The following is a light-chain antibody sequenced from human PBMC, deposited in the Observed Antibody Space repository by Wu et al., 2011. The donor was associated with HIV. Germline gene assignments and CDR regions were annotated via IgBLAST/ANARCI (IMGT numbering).Light chain of an antibody. J-gene: IGKJ5*01. CDR1: QSVSSN. V-gene: IGKV3-15*01. CDR2: AS. Sequence: SCRASQSVSSNLAWYQQKPWPGSQAPHLCASTRATGIPARFSGSGSGTEFTLTISSMQSEDFALYYCQQYYDWPPITFGQGTRLEIK. CDR3: QQYYDWPPIT.